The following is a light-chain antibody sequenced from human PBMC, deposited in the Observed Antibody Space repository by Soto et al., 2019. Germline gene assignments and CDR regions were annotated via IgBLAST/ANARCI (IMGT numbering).Light chain of an antibody. CDR1: QSVSNN. V-gene: IGKV3-15*01. Sequence: EIVMTQSPATLSVSPGERATLSCRASQSVSNNLAWYQQKPGQAPRLLIYGASTRATGIPARFSGSGSGTEFTLTISSLQSEDFAVYYCQQYNTLPLTFGQGTKVEIK. CDR3: QQYNTLPLT. J-gene: IGKJ1*01. CDR2: GAS.